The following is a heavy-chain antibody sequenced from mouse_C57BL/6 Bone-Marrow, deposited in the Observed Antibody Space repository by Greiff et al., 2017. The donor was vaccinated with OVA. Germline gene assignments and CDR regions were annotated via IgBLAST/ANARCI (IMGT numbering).Heavy chain of an antibody. J-gene: IGHJ1*03. CDR1: GYTFTSYW. D-gene: IGHD1-1*01. V-gene: IGHV1-50*01. CDR3: ARVWNGGSSSL. Sequence: VQLQQPGAELVKPGASVKLSCKASGYTFTSYWMQWVKQRPGQGLEWIGEIDPSDGYTNYNQKFKGKATLTVDTSSSTAYMQLSSLTSEDSAVYYCARVWNGGSSSLWGTGTTVTVSS. CDR2: IDPSDGYT.